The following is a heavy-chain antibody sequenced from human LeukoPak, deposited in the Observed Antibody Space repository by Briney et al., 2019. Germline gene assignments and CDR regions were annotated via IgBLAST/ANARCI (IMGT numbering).Heavy chain of an antibody. J-gene: IGHJ5*02. V-gene: IGHV4-4*07. CDR3: ARDFYASGFYFWFDP. Sequence: ASETLSLTCSVSGGYTGSHYWSWIRQPAGKGLEWIGRISPSGTTHYNPFLGSRVTMSVDTSKNYFSLRLSSVTAADTAVYYCARDFYASGFYFWFDPWGQGILVTVSS. CDR1: GGYTGSHY. D-gene: IGHD2/OR15-2a*01. CDR2: ISPSGTT.